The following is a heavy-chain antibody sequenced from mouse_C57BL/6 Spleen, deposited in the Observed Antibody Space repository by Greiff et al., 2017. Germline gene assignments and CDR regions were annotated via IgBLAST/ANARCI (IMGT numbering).Heavy chain of an antibody. CDR3: AREVVVAADYFDY. Sequence: QVQLQQSGPELVKPGASVTISCKASGYAFSSSWMNWVKQRPGKGLEWIGRIYPGDGDTNYNGKFKGKATLTADKSSSTAYMQLSSLTSEDSAVYFCAREVVVAADYFDYWGQGTTLTVSS. CDR2: IYPGDGDT. V-gene: IGHV1-82*01. CDR1: GYAFSSSW. J-gene: IGHJ2*01. D-gene: IGHD1-1*01.